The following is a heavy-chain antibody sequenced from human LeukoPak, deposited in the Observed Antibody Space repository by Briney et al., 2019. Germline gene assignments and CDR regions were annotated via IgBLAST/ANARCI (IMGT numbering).Heavy chain of an antibody. CDR2: ISASGDST. CDR1: GFIFNNYA. Sequence: GVSVRLFCAASGFIFNNYAMICVRQAPGKGLEWVSGISASGDSTYYADSVKGRFTISRDNSKNTLYLQMNSLRAEDTAVYYCAKDAEFIPRVWGQGTLVTVSS. CDR3: AKDAEFIPRV. V-gene: IGHV3-23*01. J-gene: IGHJ4*02. D-gene: IGHD1-14*01.